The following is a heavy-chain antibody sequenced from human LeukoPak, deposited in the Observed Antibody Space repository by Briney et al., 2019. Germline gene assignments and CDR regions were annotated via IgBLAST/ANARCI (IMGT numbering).Heavy chain of an antibody. J-gene: IGHJ4*02. V-gene: IGHV3-30-3*01. CDR1: GFTFSNFA. Sequence: GSLSLSCAASGFTFSNFAMHWVRQAPGKGLEWVAVISYDGSDKYYADSVKGRFTISRDNSKITLYLQINSLRAEDTAVYYCARLETRGSAQAGGDYWGQGTLVTVSS. CDR2: ISYDGSDK. CDR3: ARLETRGSAQAGGDY. D-gene: IGHD2-15*01.